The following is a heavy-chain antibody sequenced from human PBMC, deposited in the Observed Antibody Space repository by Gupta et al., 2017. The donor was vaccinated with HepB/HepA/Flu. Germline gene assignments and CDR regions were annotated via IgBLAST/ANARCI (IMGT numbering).Heavy chain of an antibody. V-gene: IGHV3-7*01. Sequence: EVQLVVSGGGLVQPGGSLRRSCAASGFTFSRYWLRWARHAPGKGVEWVANIKQDGSEKYYVDSVKGRFTISRDNAKNSLYLQMNSLRAEDTAVYYCARGIGYCSSTSCYPQVLNWFDPWGQGTLVTVSS. J-gene: IGHJ5*02. CDR3: ARGIGYCSSTSCYPQVLNWFDP. CDR2: IKQDGSEK. D-gene: IGHD2-2*03. CDR1: GFTFSRYW.